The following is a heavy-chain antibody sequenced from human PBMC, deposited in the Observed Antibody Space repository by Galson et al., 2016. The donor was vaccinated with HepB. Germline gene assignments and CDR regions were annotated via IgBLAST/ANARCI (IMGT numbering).Heavy chain of an antibody. V-gene: IGHV4-38-2*02. CDR3: ARVRDTAMVTPNFDS. J-gene: IGHJ4*02. Sequence: SETLSLTCTVSGYSISSGYYWGWIRQPPGKGLEWIGSIHHSGSTYYNPSLKSRVTISVDTSKNQFSLKVSSVTAADTAVYYCARVRDTAMVTPNFDSWGQGTLVTVSS. CDR2: IHHSGST. D-gene: IGHD5-18*01. CDR1: GYSISSGYY.